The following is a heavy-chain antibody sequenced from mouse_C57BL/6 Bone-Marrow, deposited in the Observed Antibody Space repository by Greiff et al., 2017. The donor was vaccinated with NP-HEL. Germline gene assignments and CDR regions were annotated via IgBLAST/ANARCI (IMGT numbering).Heavy chain of an antibody. CDR1: GYTFTDYN. CDR3: ARSDVDY. D-gene: IGHD2-3*01. CDR2: INPNNGGT. J-gene: IGHJ4*01. Sequence: EVQVVESGPELVKPGASVKIPCKASGYTFTDYNMDWVKQSHGKSLEWIGDINPNNGGTIYNQKFKGKATLTVDKSSSTAYMELRSLTSEDTAVYYCARSDVDYWGQGTSVTVSS. V-gene: IGHV1-18*01.